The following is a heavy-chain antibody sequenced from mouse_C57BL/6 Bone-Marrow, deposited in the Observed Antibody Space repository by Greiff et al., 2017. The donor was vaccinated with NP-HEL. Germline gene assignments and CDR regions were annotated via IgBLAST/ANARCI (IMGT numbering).Heavy chain of an antibody. CDR3: ARCSGYSNYFDY. CDR1: GYTFTSYG. J-gene: IGHJ2*01. D-gene: IGHD2-3*01. CDR2: IYPRSGNT. V-gene: IGHV1-81*01. Sequence: VMLVESGAELARPGASVKLSCKASGYTFTSYGISWVKQRTGQGLEWIGEIYPRSGNTYYNEKFKGKATLTADKSSSTAYMELRSLTSEDSAVYFCARCSGYSNYFDYWGQGTTLTVSS.